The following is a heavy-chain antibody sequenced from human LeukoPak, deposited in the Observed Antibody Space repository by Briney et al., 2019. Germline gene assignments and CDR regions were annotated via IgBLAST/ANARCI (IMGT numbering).Heavy chain of an antibody. J-gene: IGHJ4*02. CDR2: IYWDDDQ. CDR1: GFSLSTSGVG. D-gene: IGHD3-22*01. CDR3: AHRLVDYDSSRAFDY. Sequence: SGPTLVNPTQTLTLTCTFSGFSLSTSGVGVGWIRQPPGKALEWLALIYWDDDQRYSPSLKSRLTITKDTSKNQVVLTMTNMDPVDTATYYCAHRLVDYDSSRAFDYWGQGTLVTVSS. V-gene: IGHV2-5*02.